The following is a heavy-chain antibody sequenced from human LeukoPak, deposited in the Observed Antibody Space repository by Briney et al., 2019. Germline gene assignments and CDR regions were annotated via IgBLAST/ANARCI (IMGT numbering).Heavy chain of an antibody. CDR2: INPNSGGT. CDR3: ARVTYFNDWTMVRGNNYYYMDV. J-gene: IGHJ6*03. CDR1: GYTFTGYY. D-gene: IGHD3-10*01. Sequence: ASVKVSCKASGYTFTGYYMHWVRQAPGQGLEWMGWINPNSGGTNYAQKFQGRVTMTRDASISTAYMELSRLRSDDTAVYYCARVTYFNDWTMVRGNNYYYMDVWGKGTTVTISS. V-gene: IGHV1-2*02.